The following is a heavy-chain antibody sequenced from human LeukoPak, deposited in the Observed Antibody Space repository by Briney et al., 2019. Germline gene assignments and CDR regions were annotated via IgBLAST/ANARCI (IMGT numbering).Heavy chain of an antibody. CDR3: ARDHYYGSDP. Sequence: GGSLRLSCGASGFTFSTYIMNWVRQAPGKGLEWVSSISSTSRYTYYADSVKGRFIISRDNAKNSLYLQMNSLRAEDTAVYYCARDHYYGSDPWGQGTLVTVSS. CDR2: ISSTSRYT. V-gene: IGHV3-21*04. D-gene: IGHD3-10*01. J-gene: IGHJ5*02. CDR1: GFTFSTYI.